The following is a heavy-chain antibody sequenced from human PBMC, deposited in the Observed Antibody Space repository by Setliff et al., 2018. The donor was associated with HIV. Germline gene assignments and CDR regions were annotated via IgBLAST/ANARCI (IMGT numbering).Heavy chain of an antibody. CDR3: ARRAESTTTWFSSWYSYDMDV. CDR2: VYYNGDI. J-gene: IGHJ6*02. D-gene: IGHD2-15*01. V-gene: IGHV4-39*01. CDR1: GVSFRTNMYY. Sequence: SQTLSLTCSVSGVSFRTNMYYWGWIRQPPGKGLEWVGSVYYNGDIFYNPSLRSRVTISLDSSKNQLSLRLKSVTAADTAVYFCARRAESTTTWFSSWYSYDMDVWGQGTTVTVSS.